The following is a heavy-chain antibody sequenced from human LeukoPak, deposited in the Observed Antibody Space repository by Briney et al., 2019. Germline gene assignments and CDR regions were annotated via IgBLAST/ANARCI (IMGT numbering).Heavy chain of an antibody. Sequence: SETLSLTCAVYGGSFSGYYWSWIRQPPGKGLEWIGEINHSGSPNYNPSLKSRGTISVDPSKNQFSLKLSSVTAADTAVYYCARDLLNCTNGVCYRSFDPWGQGTLVTVSS. CDR3: ARDLLNCTNGVCYRSFDP. CDR2: INHSGSP. D-gene: IGHD2-8*01. V-gene: IGHV4-34*01. J-gene: IGHJ5*02. CDR1: GGSFSGYY.